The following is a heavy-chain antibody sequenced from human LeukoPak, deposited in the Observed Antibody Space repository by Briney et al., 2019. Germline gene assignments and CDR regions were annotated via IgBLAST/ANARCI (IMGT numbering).Heavy chain of an antibody. CDR1: GYTFTGYY. V-gene: IGHV1-2*02. CDR3: AREVVAYDSSGLSLGS. CDR2: IDPNSGGT. J-gene: IGHJ5*02. D-gene: IGHD3-22*01. Sequence: GASVKVSCKASGYTFTGYYMHWVRQAPGQGLEGMGWIDPNSGGTNYAQKFQARVTMTSDKSISTDYMELSRLRSDDTAVYYCAREVVAYDSSGLSLGSWGQGTLVTVSS.